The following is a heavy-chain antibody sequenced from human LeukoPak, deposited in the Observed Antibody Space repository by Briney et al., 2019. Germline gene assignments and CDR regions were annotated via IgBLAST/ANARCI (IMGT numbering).Heavy chain of an antibody. V-gene: IGHV4-59*12. CDR2: IYYSGST. Sequence: SETLSLTCTVSGGSISSYYWSWIRQPPGKGLEWIGYIYYSGSTYYNPSLKSRVTISVDRSKNQFSLKLSSVTAADTAVYYCARSLGSSPYYYYYMDVWGKGTTVTVSS. J-gene: IGHJ6*03. CDR3: ARSLGSSPYYYYYMDV. D-gene: IGHD6-19*01. CDR1: GGSISSYY.